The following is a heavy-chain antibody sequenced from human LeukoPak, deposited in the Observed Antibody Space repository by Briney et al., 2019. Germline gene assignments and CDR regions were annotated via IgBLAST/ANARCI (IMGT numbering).Heavy chain of an antibody. CDR1: GCYFRGHW. CDR2: IKTDGSET. Sequence: GGSLRLSCAASGCYFRGHWMDWVRQAQGKGLEWVGHIKTDGSETYYLDSLKGRISVSRDNTNNALYLQMNSLRVEDTAVYYCVKNDGWFHLAQWGQGTLVTVSS. V-gene: IGHV3-7*03. J-gene: IGHJ4*02. CDR3: VKNDGWFHLAQ. D-gene: IGHD6-19*01.